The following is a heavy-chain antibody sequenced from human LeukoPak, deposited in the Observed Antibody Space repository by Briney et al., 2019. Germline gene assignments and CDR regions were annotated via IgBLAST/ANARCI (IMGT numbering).Heavy chain of an antibody. CDR2: FIPIFGSA. Sequence: AVKVSCKASGGTFSSYAISGVRQAPGQGLEWMGGFIPIFGSAHYAQKFQGRVTITADKTTSTAYMELSSLRSEDTAVYYCARDREGYCSSTSCYPSNWIDSWGQGTLVTVSS. CDR3: ARDREGYCSSTSCYPSNWIDS. V-gene: IGHV1-69*06. CDR1: GGTFSSYA. D-gene: IGHD2-2*01. J-gene: IGHJ5*01.